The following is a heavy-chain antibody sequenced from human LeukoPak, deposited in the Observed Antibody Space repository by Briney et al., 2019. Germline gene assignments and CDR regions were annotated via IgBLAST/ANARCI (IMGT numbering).Heavy chain of an antibody. Sequence: PGGSLRLSCAASEFTFSSYWMSWVRQAPGKGLEWVANIKQDGSEKYYVDSVKGRFTISRDNAKNSLYLQMNSLRAEDTAVYYCARDRIAVAGNDYWGQGTLVTVSS. CDR1: EFTFSSYW. D-gene: IGHD6-19*01. CDR3: ARDRIAVAGNDY. CDR2: IKQDGSEK. V-gene: IGHV3-7*01. J-gene: IGHJ4*02.